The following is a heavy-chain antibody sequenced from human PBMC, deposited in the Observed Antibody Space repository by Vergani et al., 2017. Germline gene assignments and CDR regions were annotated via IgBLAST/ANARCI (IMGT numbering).Heavy chain of an antibody. CDR3: ARGRLDSGFDY. CDR1: GGSISSYY. D-gene: IGHD3-3*01. CDR2: ISTSGST. J-gene: IGHJ4*02. Sequence: QVQLQESGPGLVKPSETLSLTCTVSGGSISSYYWSWIRQPAGKGLEWIGRISTSGSTHYNPSLQSRVTMSVATSKNQFSLKLRSVTAADTAVYYCARGRLDSGFDYWGQGTLVTVSS. V-gene: IGHV4-4*07.